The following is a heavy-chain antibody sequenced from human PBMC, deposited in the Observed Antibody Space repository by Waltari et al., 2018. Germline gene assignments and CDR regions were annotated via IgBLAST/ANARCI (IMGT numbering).Heavy chain of an antibody. J-gene: IGHJ4*02. CDR1: GDSMTSNSW. CDR2: IHRSGKT. CDR3: ARDRGRGLYLDS. Sequence: QVQLQESGPGLVKPSGTLSLTCAVSGDSMTSNSWWSWVRQPPGRGLEWMGQIHRSGKTNYNPALESRVTVSMDTSNNQFSLKVTSATAADTAVYYCARDRGRGLYLDSWGQGTLVTVSP. D-gene: IGHD1-26*01. V-gene: IGHV4-4*02.